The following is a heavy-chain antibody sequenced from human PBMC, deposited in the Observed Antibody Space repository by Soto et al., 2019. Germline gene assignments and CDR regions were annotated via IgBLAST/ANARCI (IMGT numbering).Heavy chain of an antibody. V-gene: IGHV4-59*08. CDR2: IYYSGST. Sequence: SXTLSLTCTVSGGSMSSYYWSWIRQPPGKGLEWIAYIYYSGSTNYNPSLKSRVTISVDTSKNQFSLKLSSVTAADTAVYYCARRYGSFFDIWGQGTMVTVSS. CDR3: ARRYGSFFDI. D-gene: IGHD3-10*01. J-gene: IGHJ3*02. CDR1: GGSMSSYY.